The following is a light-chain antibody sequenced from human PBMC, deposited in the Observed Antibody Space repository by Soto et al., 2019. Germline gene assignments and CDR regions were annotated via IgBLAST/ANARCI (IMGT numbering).Light chain of an antibody. CDR2: EVS. CDR1: SSDVGSYNR. CDR3: SSYTGSSTLI. V-gene: IGLV2-18*02. J-gene: IGLJ2*01. Sequence: QSVLTQPPSVSGSPGQSVTISCTGTSSDVGSYNRVSWYQQPPGTAPKLMIYEVSNRPSGVPDRFSGSKSGNTASLTISGLQAEDEAEYYCSSYTGSSTLIFGGGTK.